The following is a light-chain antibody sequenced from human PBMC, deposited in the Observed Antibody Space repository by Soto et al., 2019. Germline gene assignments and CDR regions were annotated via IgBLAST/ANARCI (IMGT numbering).Light chain of an antibody. V-gene: IGKV1-12*01. CDR1: QDIRSW. CDR2: AAS. CDR3: PQTNRVTRT. J-gene: IGKJ1*01. Sequence: DIQMTQSPSSVSASVGDRFTITCRSSQDIRSWLAWYQQKPGKAPKLLIYAASSVQSGGPSRGSGSGSVADFTLTLSTPQPQEIATYHCPQTNRVTRTSGQGTK.